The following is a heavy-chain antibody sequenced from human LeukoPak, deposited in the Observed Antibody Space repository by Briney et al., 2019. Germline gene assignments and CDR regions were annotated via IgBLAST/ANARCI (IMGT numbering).Heavy chain of an antibody. J-gene: IGHJ4*02. Sequence: RSLRLSCAASGFTFSSYGVHWVRQAPGKGLEWVAVISYDGSNKYYADSVKGRFTISRDNSKNTLYLQMNSLRAEDTAVYYCAKSGSGSTLDYWGQGTLVTVSS. D-gene: IGHD6-19*01. CDR2: ISYDGSNK. CDR3: AKSGSGSTLDY. V-gene: IGHV3-30*18. CDR1: GFTFSSYG.